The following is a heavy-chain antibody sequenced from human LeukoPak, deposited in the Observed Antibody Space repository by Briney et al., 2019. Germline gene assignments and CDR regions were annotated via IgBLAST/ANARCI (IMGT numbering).Heavy chain of an antibody. CDR2: ISAYSGNT. Sequence: ASVKVSCKASGYTFSNFGITWVRQAPGQGLEWMGWISAYSGNTNYAQKLHGRVTMTTDTSTSTAYMGLRSLRSDDTAVYYCARVIVAGALMWGRGTLVTVSS. J-gene: IGHJ4*02. CDR1: GYTFSNFG. CDR3: ARVIVAGALM. D-gene: IGHD1-26*01. V-gene: IGHV1-18*04.